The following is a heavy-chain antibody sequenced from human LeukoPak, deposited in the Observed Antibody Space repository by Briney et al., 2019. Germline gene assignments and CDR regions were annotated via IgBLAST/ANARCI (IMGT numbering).Heavy chain of an antibody. J-gene: IGHJ6*02. V-gene: IGHV4-59*12. CDR3: ARGPFLSYYADV. CDR2: IYYSGST. Sequence: KPSETLSLTCTVSGGSISSYYWSWIRQPPGKGLEWIGYIYYSGSTNYNPSLKSRVTISVDTSKNQFSLKLSSVTAADTAVYYCARGPFLSYYADVWGQGTTVTVSS. D-gene: IGHD3-10*01. CDR1: GGSISSYY.